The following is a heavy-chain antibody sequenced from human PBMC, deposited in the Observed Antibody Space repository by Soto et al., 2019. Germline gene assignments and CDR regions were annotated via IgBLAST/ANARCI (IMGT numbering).Heavy chain of an antibody. J-gene: IGHJ5*02. CDR2: TYHSGTT. CDR3: AIEVHSSPARGTKLFDP. D-gene: IGHD6-13*01. Sequence: QVQLQESGPGLVQPSGTLSLTCAVSGDSINNSHWWSWVRQTPGKGLEWIGETYHSGTTNYNPSLQTRVIISIDKSKNQFSRKMNSVTAADTAGYYCAIEVHSSPARGTKLFDPWGQGTLVTVSS. V-gene: IGHV4-4*02. CDR1: GDSINNSHW.